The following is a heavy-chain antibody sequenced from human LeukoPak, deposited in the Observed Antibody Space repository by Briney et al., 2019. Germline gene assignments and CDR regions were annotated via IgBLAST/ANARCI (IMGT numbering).Heavy chain of an antibody. D-gene: IGHD6-6*01. J-gene: IGHJ4*02. Sequence: TGGTLRLSSAASGFTFCDYYMSWIRQAPGQGLEWFSYISSSGSTRSYAASVKGQFTISRDKTTNSLYLQRNSLRAEDTAVYYCARRTDQTYSSSDYWGQGNLGTVSS. CDR2: ISSSGSTR. CDR3: ARRTDQTYSSSDY. CDR1: GFTFCDYY. V-gene: IGHV3-11*04.